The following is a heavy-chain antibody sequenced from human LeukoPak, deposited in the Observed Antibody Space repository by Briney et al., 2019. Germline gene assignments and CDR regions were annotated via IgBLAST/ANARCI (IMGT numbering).Heavy chain of an antibody. Sequence: SSETLSLTCTVSGGSISTFYWNWLRQPPGKGLEWIGHIYYSGSTYYNPSLKSRVTISVDTSKNQFSLKLSSVTAADTAVYYCARDYYGSGSYYNVYYYYGMDVWGQGTTVTVSS. V-gene: IGHV4-59*12. CDR2: IYYSGST. CDR3: ARDYYGSGSYYNVYYYYGMDV. D-gene: IGHD3-10*01. J-gene: IGHJ6*02. CDR1: GGSISTFY.